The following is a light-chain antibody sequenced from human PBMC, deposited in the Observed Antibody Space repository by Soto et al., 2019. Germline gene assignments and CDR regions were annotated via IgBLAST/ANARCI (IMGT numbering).Light chain of an antibody. J-gene: IGLJ1*01. CDR1: SSDVGTYNL. CDR3: CSYVGSSTDV. Sequence: QSALTQPASVSGSPGQSITISCTGSSSDVGTYNLVSWYQQHPGKAPKLMLYEGSKRPSGVSNRFSGSKSGNTASLTISGLQAEDEADYYCCSYVGSSTDVFGTGTKLTVL. V-gene: IGLV2-23*01. CDR2: EGS.